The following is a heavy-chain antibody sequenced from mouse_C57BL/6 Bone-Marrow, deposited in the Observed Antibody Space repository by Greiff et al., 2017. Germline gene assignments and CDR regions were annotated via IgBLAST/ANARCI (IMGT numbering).Heavy chain of an antibody. CDR3: ASHDGSRGGDYFDY. V-gene: IGHV1-64*01. CDR2: IHPNSGST. CDR1: GYTFTSYW. Sequence: QVQLQQSGAELVKPGASVKLSCKASGYTFTSYWMHWVKQRPGQGLEWIGMIHPNSGSTNYNEKFKSKATLTVDKSSSTAYMQLSSLTSEDSAVYYGASHDGSRGGDYFDYWGQGTTLTVSS. J-gene: IGHJ2*01. D-gene: IGHD1-1*01.